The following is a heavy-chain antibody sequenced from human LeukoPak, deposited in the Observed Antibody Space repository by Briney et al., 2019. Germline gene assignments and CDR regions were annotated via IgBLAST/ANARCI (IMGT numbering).Heavy chain of an antibody. J-gene: IGHJ4*02. Sequence: PGGSLRLSCAASGFTFSSYGMHWVRQAPGKGLEWVAVIWYDGSNKYYADSVKGRFTISRDNSKNTLYLQMNSLRAEDTAVYYCAKGSRGIAVAAYWGQGTLVTVSS. CDR2: IWYDGSNK. D-gene: IGHD6-19*01. CDR3: AKGSRGIAVAAY. V-gene: IGHV3-33*06. CDR1: GFTFSSYG.